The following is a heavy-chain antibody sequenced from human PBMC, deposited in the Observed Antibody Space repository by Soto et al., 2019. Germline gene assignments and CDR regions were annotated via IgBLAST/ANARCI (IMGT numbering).Heavy chain of an antibody. J-gene: IGHJ3*01. Sequence: GGSLRLSCAASGFTFSSYWMSWVRQAPGKGLEWVANIKQDGSEKYYAGSVKGRFTISRDNSKNTLYLRMDGLRAEDTAVYYCVRERAPFDAFDVWGQGTMVTVSS. CDR1: GFTFSSYW. CDR3: VRERAPFDAFDV. CDR2: IKQDGSEK. V-gene: IGHV3-7*01.